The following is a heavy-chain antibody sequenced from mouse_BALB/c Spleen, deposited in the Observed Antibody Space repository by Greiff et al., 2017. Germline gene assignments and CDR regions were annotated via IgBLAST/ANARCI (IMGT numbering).Heavy chain of an antibody. D-gene: IGHD1-1*01. J-gene: IGHJ4*01. Sequence: VQLQQSGAELVKPGASVKLSCKTSGYTFTSYWIPWVKQRPGQGLGWIGEIFPGTGTTYYNDKFKGQVTLTIDTSDSTTYMQLSSLTSEDSAVYSYERFPNYYGSSYYYAMDYWGQGTSVTVSS. CDR3: ERFPNYYGSSYYYAMDY. V-gene: IGHV1S132*01. CDR2: IFPGTGTT. CDR1: GYTFTSYW.